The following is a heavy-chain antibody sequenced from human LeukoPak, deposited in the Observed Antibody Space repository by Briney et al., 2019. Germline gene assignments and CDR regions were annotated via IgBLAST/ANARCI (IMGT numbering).Heavy chain of an antibody. CDR1: GFTFSSYA. D-gene: IGHD3-10*01. V-gene: IGHV3-23*01. CDR2: ISGSGGST. J-gene: IGHJ4*02. Sequence: PGGSLRLSCAASGFTFSSYAMSWVRQAPGKGLEWVSAISGSGGSTYYADSVKGRFTISGDNSKNTLYLQMNSLRAEETAVYYCAKDLRGYYGSGSLVDYWGQGTLVTVSS. CDR3: AKDLRGYYGSGSLVDY.